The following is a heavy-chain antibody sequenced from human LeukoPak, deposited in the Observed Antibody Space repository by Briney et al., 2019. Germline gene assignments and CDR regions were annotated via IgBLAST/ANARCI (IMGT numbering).Heavy chain of an antibody. D-gene: IGHD6-19*01. CDR2: IKQDGSEK. CDR3: ASEAVAGIY. J-gene: IGHJ4*02. Sequence: PGGSLRLSCAASGFIFSSYWMSWVRQAPGKGLEWVANIKQDGSEKYYVDSVKGRFTISRDNAKNSLYLQMNSLRAEDTAVYYCASEAVAGIYWGQGTLVTVSS. CDR1: GFIFSSYW. V-gene: IGHV3-7*01.